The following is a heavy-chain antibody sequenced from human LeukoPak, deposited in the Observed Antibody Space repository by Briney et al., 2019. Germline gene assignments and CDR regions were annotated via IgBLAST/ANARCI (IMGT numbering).Heavy chain of an antibody. D-gene: IGHD2-15*01. CDR3: ARDAFMSPLPLGGAFNI. V-gene: IGHV3-23*01. Sequence: GGSLRLSCAASGFTFSSYGISWVRQAPGRGLEWVAAISGSGFNTYYADSVKGRFTISRDNSKNTVYLHMVSLRAEDTAPFYCARDAFMSPLPLGGAFNIWGQGTRVTVSS. CDR1: GFTFSSYG. CDR2: ISGSGFNT. J-gene: IGHJ3*02.